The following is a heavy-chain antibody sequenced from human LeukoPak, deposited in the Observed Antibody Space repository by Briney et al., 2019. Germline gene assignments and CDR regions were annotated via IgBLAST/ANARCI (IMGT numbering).Heavy chain of an antibody. D-gene: IGHD2-8*01. Sequence: SETLSLTCTVSGGSISPFYWSWIRQPPGKGLEFIGYIYSTENSHYNPSLRGRVTLSVDMSKNQFSLNLSSVTAADTAVYYCARGPYYTSSGFDYWGQGTLVTASS. CDR2: IYSTENS. J-gene: IGHJ4*02. CDR1: GGSISPFY. V-gene: IGHV4-59*01. CDR3: ARGPYYTSSGFDY.